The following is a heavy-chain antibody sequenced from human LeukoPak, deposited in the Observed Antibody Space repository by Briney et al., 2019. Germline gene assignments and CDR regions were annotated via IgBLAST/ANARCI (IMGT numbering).Heavy chain of an antibody. V-gene: IGHV3-30*18. D-gene: IGHD3-16*02. Sequence: GGSLRLSCAASGVTFTNYGMHWVRQAPGKGLEWVAVISYDGSNKYYADAVKGRFTISRDNSKNTLNLQMNSLRVEDTAVYYCAKASIYVYYGMDVWGQGTTVTVSS. J-gene: IGHJ6*02. CDR1: GVTFTNYG. CDR3: AKASIYVYYGMDV. CDR2: ISYDGSNK.